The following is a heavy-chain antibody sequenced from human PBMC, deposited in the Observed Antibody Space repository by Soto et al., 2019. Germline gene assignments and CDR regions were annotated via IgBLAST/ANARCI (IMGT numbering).Heavy chain of an antibody. V-gene: IGHV1-18*01. J-gene: IGHJ4*02. CDR3: AKSPRGEMATD. D-gene: IGHD5-12*01. CDR1: GYTFINYH. CDR2: INTYNGMT. Sequence: QVPLVQSGGEVKKPGASVTVSCKASGYTFINYHITWVRQAPGQGLEWMAWINTYNGMTDYAQRFQGRVTLTRDPSTSTAYMALRNLGADDTAVYFCAKSPRGEMATDWGQGTLVTVSS.